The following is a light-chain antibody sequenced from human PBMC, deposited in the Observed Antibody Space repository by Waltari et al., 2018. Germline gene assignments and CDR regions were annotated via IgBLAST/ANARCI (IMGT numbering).Light chain of an antibody. CDR1: QSLSIY. CDR3: QHYVSLPVT. J-gene: IGKJ1*01. V-gene: IGKV3-20*01. CDR2: HAS. Sequence: EIVLTQSPGTLSLSPGERATLSCRASQSLSIYLAWYQQKPGRAPRLLIYHASRRATGVPDRFSGSGSGTDFSLTISRLEPEDFAVYYCQHYVSLPVTFGQGTKVEIK.